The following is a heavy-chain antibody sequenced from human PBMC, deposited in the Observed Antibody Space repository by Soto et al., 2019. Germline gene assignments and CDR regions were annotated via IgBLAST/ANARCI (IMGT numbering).Heavy chain of an antibody. Sequence: KASETLSLTCTVSGGSISSGDYYWSWIRQPPGKGLEWIGYIYYSGSTYYNPSLKSRVTISVDTSKNQFSLKLSSVTAADTAVYYCARVASSSWYYFDYWGQGTLVTV. CDR1: GGSISSGDYY. CDR3: ARVASSSWYYFDY. J-gene: IGHJ4*02. D-gene: IGHD6-13*01. CDR2: IYYSGST. V-gene: IGHV4-30-4*01.